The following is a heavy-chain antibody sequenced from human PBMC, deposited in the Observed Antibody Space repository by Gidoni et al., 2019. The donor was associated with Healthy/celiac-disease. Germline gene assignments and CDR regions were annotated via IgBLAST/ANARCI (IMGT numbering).Heavy chain of an antibody. D-gene: IGHD4-17*01. J-gene: IGHJ5*02. CDR3: ARRVRGDFNWFDP. CDR1: GRPFSSYA. V-gene: IGHV1-69*04. Sequence: QVQLVQSGAAVKKPGSSVNVSCKASGRPFSSYAISWVRQAPGQGLEWMGRIIPILGIANYAQKFQGRVTITADKSTSTAYMELSSLRSEDTAVYYCARRVRGDFNWFDPWGQGTLVTVSS. CDR2: IIPILGIA.